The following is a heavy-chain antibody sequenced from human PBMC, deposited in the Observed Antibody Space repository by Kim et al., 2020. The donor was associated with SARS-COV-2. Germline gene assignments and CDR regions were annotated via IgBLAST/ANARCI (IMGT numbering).Heavy chain of an antibody. D-gene: IGHD3-16*01. J-gene: IGHJ6*02. CDR1: KFIVSKNY. CDR2: IYSDGST. V-gene: IGHV3-53*04. CDR3: ARGLMGLDV. Sequence: GGSLRLSCAASKFIVSKNYMTWVRQAPGKGMECVSVIYSDGSTAYADSVKGRFTISRHNYKNTMYLQMNSLRRGDTAVYYCARGLMGLDVWGEGTTVTVS.